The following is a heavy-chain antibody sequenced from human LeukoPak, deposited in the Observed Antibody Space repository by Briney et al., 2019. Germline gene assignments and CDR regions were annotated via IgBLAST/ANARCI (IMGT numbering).Heavy chain of an antibody. D-gene: IGHD5-12*01. CDR2: ISGSGGST. Sequence: GGSLRLSCAASGFTFSSYAMSWVRQAPGKGLEWVSAISGSGGSTYYADSVKGRFTISRDNSKNSLYLQMNSLRTEDTALYYCAKDLATPSPWVPEVLYYGMDVWGQGTTVTVSS. CDR1: GFTFSSYA. V-gene: IGHV3-23*01. CDR3: AKDLATPSPWVPEVLYYGMDV. J-gene: IGHJ6*02.